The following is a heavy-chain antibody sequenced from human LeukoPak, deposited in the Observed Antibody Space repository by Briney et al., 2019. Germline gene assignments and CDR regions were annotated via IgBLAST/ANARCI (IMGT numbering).Heavy chain of an antibody. Sequence: PGGSLRLSCAASGFTFSSYDMHWVRQATGKGLEWVSAIGTAGDTYYPGSVKGRFTISRENAKNSLYLQMNSLRAEDTAVYHCARDEYRSRWLHPWGQGTLVTVTS. CDR2: IGTAGDT. V-gene: IGHV3-13*01. D-gene: IGHD5-24*01. CDR3: ARDEYRSRWLHP. CDR1: GFTFSSYD. J-gene: IGHJ5*02.